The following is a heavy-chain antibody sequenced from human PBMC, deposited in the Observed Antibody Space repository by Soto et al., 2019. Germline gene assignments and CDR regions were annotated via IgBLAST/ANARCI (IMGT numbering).Heavy chain of an antibody. Sequence: GASVKVSCKASGYTFTSYDINWVRQATGQGLEWMGWMNPNSGNTGYAQKFQGRVTMTRNTSISTAYMELSSLRSEDTAVYYCATWEGNYYGSGSYLIRDYYYYYMDVWGKGTTVTVSS. CDR1: GYTFTSYD. D-gene: IGHD3-10*01. J-gene: IGHJ6*03. CDR2: MNPNSGNT. CDR3: ATWEGNYYGSGSYLIRDYYYYYMDV. V-gene: IGHV1-8*01.